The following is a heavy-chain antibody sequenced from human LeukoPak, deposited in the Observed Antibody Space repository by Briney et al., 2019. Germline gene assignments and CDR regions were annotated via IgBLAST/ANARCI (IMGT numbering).Heavy chain of an antibody. CDR2: IYYSGST. J-gene: IGHJ6*04. Sequence: SQTLSLTCTVSGGSISSGGYYWSWIRQHRGTGLEWIGYIYYSGSTYYNPSLKSRVTISVDTSKNQFSLKLSSVTAADTAVYYCAREGLGPSYGMDVWGKGTTVTVSS. D-gene: IGHD3-16*01. CDR3: AREGLGPSYGMDV. V-gene: IGHV4-31*03. CDR1: GGSISSGGYY.